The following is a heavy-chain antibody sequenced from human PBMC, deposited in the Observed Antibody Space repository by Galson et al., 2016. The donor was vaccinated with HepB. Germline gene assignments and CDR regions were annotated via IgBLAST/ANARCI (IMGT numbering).Heavy chain of an antibody. CDR2: ISESGGTT. D-gene: IGHD3-22*01. CDR3: AKDRYDSSGARYDY. CDR1: GFTFSNYA. V-gene: IGHV3-23*01. J-gene: IGHJ4*02. Sequence: SLRLSCAASGFTFSNYAMSWVRQASGKGLEWVSGISESGGTTYDTDSLKGRFTISRDNSSNMLFPQMTSMRAEDTAVYYCAKDRYDSSGARYDYWGQGTLVTVSS.